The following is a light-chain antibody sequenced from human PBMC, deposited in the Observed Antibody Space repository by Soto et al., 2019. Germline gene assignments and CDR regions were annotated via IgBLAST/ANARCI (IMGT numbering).Light chain of an antibody. CDR3: HQYNNWPLT. J-gene: IGKJ3*01. Sequence: ETVMTQSPGTLSVSPGERATLSCRASPSISNNLAWYQQKPGQAPRLLIYGASTRATGIPARFSGSGSGTEFTLTISSLQSEDFAVDYCHQYNNWPLTFGPGTKVDIK. V-gene: IGKV3-15*01. CDR1: PSISNN. CDR2: GAS.